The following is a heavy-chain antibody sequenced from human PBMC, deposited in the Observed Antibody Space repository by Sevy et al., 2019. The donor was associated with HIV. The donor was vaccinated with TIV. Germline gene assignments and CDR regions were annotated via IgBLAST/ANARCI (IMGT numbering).Heavy chain of an antibody. V-gene: IGHV3-23*01. J-gene: IGHJ4*02. CDR3: ARELNLGQIVIIEY. CDR1: GFTFSNYV. D-gene: IGHD3-16*02. Sequence: GGSLRLSCTASGFTFSNYVMAWVRQAAGTGLQWISSVTRSNTYYIDSVRGRFTISRDNSKNTLYLQMNSLSADDTAIYYCARELNLGQIVIIEYWGLGSLFTVSS. CDR2: VTRSNT.